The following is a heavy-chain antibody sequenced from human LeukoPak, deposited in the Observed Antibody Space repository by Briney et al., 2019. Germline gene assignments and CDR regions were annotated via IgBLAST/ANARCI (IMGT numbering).Heavy chain of an antibody. V-gene: IGHV3-48*03. CDR1: GFTFSSYA. D-gene: IGHD6-13*01. CDR3: ARGVAAAGTHLGPWFDP. Sequence: GGSLRVSCAASGFTFSSYAMNWVRQAPGKGLEWVSYISSSGSTIYYADSVKGRFTISRDNAKNSLYLQMNSLRAEDTAVYYCARGVAAAGTHLGPWFDPWGQGTLVTVSS. CDR2: ISSSGSTI. J-gene: IGHJ5*02.